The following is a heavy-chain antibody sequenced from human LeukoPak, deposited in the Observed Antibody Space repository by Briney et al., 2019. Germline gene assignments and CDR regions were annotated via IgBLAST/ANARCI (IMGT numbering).Heavy chain of an antibody. CDR2: ILYSGTT. Sequence: SETLSLTCTVSSGFFSRNGYYWGWIRLPPGKGLEWIGSILYSGTTYNNPSLKSRVTMSVGTSKNQFSLRLNSVTAADTAVYYCARHVGGGYWYFDYWGRGTQVTVSS. D-gene: IGHD2-15*01. J-gene: IGHJ2*01. CDR3: ARHVGGGYWYFDY. V-gene: IGHV4-39*01. CDR1: SGFFSRNGYY.